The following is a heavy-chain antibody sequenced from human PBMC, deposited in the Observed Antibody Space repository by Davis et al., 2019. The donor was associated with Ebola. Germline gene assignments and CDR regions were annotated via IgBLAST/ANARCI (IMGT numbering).Heavy chain of an antibody. CDR1: GFTFSTYG. Sequence: PGGSLRLSCAASGFTFSTYGMHWVRQAPGKGLEWVSFIRYDGTDKYNADSVKGRFTISRDNAKNTVDLQMNSLRAEDTAVYYCVRGLGDYWGQGTLVTVSS. CDR3: VRGLGDY. CDR2: IRYDGTDK. J-gene: IGHJ4*02. D-gene: IGHD3-16*01. V-gene: IGHV3-30*02.